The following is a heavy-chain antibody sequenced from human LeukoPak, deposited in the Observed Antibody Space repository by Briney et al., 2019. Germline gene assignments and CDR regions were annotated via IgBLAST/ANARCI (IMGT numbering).Heavy chain of an antibody. J-gene: IGHJ4*02. D-gene: IGHD3-22*01. Sequence: PSETLSLTCTVSGGSVSSGSYYWSWIRQPPRKGLEWIGYIYYSGSTNYNPSLKSRVTISVDTSKNQFSLKLSSVTAADTAVYYCARDRSDDSSGYSPYYFDYWGQGTLVTVSS. CDR1: GGSVSSGSYY. CDR3: ARDRSDDSSGYSPYYFDY. CDR2: IYYSGST. V-gene: IGHV4-61*01.